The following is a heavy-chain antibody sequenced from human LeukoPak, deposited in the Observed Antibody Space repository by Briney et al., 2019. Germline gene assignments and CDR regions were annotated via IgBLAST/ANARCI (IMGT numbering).Heavy chain of an antibody. D-gene: IGHD2-15*01. CDR1: GYTFTGYY. V-gene: IGHV1-2*02. J-gene: IGHJ4*02. Sequence: GASVKVSCKASGYTFTGYYMHWVRQAPGQGLEWMGWINPNSGGTSYAQKFQGRVTMTRDTSISTAYMELSRLRSDDTAVYYCARVVVAATIDYWGQGTLVTVSS. CDR2: INPNSGGT. CDR3: ARVVVAATIDY.